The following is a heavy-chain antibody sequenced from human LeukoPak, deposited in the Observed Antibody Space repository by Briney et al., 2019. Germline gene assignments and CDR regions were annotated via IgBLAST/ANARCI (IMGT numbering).Heavy chain of an antibody. CDR2: TWYDGNSE. J-gene: IGHJ4*02. CDR1: GFAFSRYG. D-gene: IGHD3-10*01. Sequence: GGSLRLSCAASGFAFSRYGMHWVRQAPGKGLEWVAFTWYDGNSEYYVDSVKGRFTISRDNSKNTLYLQMNSLRPEDTAVYYCAKDPLQCGSGIYYFDYWGQGTLVTVSS. V-gene: IGHV3-30*02. CDR3: AKDPLQCGSGIYYFDY.